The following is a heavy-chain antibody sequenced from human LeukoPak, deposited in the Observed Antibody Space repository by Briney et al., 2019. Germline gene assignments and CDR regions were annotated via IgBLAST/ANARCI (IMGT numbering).Heavy chain of an antibody. V-gene: IGHV3-23*01. CDR2: ISGSGSSA. D-gene: IGHD2-21*01. J-gene: IGHJ6*02. Sequence: PGGSLRLSCAASGFTFSSYVMSWVRQTPGKGLEWVSAISGSGSSAYYGDSVKGRFTISRDNSKNTLYLQMNSLRAEDTAIYYCASGIRGYYYYGRDVWGQGTTVTVSS. CDR1: GFTFSSYV. CDR3: ASGIRGYYYYGRDV.